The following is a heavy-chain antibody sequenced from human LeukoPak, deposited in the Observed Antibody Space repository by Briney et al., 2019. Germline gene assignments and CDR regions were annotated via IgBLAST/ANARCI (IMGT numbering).Heavy chain of an antibody. V-gene: IGHV4-59*08. CDR2: IYYSGST. Sequence: PSETLSLTCTVSGGSISSYYRSWIRQPPGKGLEWIGYIYYSGSTNYNPSLKSRVTISVDTSKNQFSLKLSSVTAADTAVYYCARHRSRDYGDYGLGYWGQGTLVTVSS. J-gene: IGHJ4*02. D-gene: IGHD4-17*01. CDR1: GGSISSYY. CDR3: ARHRSRDYGDYGLGY.